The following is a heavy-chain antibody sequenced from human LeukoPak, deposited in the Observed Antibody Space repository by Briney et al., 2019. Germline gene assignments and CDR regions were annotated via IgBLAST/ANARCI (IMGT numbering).Heavy chain of an antibody. D-gene: IGHD1-26*01. J-gene: IGHJ4*02. V-gene: IGHV3-11*06. CDR3: ARFSLVVGAMGYYFDY. CDR2: ISSSSSYI. Sequence: GGSLRLSCAASGFIFSDYYMSWIRQAPGKGLEWVSSISSSSSYIFYADSVKGRFTISRDNAKNSLYLQMNSLRAEDTAVYYCARFSLVVGAMGYYFDYWGQGTLVTVSS. CDR1: GFIFSDYY.